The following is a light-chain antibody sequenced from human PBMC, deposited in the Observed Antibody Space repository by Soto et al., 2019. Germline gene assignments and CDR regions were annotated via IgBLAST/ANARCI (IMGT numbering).Light chain of an antibody. CDR2: GAS. V-gene: IGKV3-20*01. Sequence: EIVLTQYPATRSLSPGERATLSCRASQSISNFLAWYQQKPGQAPRLLIYGASSRATGIPDRFSGSGSGTDCTLTISRLENEDFAVYYCQQYDNSPLTFGGGTKVDIK. CDR1: QSISNF. CDR3: QQYDNSPLT. J-gene: IGKJ4*01.